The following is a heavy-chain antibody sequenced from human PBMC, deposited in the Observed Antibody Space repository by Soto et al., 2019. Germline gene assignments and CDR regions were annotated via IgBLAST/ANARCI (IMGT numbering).Heavy chain of an antibody. D-gene: IGHD3-22*01. CDR3: AKDTYYHDTTGYYVFDY. CDR1: EFTFSSYG. V-gene: IGHV3-30*18. Sequence: QVQLVESGGGVVQPGRSLTLSCAASEFTFSSYGIHWVRQAPGKGLEWVAVISYDGSKKQYADSVKGRFTISRDNSKNTLHLQMKSLRAEDTAVYYCAKDTYYHDTTGYYVFDYWGQGTLVTVSS. CDR2: ISYDGSKK. J-gene: IGHJ4*02.